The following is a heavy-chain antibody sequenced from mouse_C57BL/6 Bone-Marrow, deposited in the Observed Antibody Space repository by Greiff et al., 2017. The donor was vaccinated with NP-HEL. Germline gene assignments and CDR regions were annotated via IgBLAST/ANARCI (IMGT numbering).Heavy chain of an antibody. V-gene: IGHV1-78*01. Sequence: VQLQQSDAELVKPGASVKISCKVSGYTFTDHTIHWMKQRPEQGLEWIGYIYPRDGSTKYNEKFKGKATLTADKSSSTAYMQLNSLTSEDSVVYFCARKAGYYYGYFDYWGQGTTLTVSS. CDR2: IYPRDGST. CDR3: ARKAGYYYGYFDY. D-gene: IGHD1-1*01. J-gene: IGHJ2*01. CDR1: GYTFTDHT.